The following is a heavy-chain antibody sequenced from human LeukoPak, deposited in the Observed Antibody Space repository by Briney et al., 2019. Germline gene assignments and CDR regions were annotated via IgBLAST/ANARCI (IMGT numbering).Heavy chain of an antibody. CDR3: AREAY. J-gene: IGHJ4*02. CDR2: IKQDGSEK. Sequence: GGSLRLSCAASGFTFSNYWMSWVRQAPGKGLEWVANIKQDGSEKSYVGSVKGRFNISRDNAKNSLYLQMNSLSAEDTAVYYCAREAYWGQGTLVTVSS. V-gene: IGHV3-7*01. CDR1: GFTFSNYW.